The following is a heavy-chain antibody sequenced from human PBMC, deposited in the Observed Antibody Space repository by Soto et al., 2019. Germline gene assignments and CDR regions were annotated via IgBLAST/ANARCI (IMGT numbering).Heavy chain of an antibody. J-gene: IGHJ6*02. V-gene: IGHV3-30-3*01. CDR1: GFTFSSYA. CDR3: ARRYCSGGSCYEQYYYYGMDV. Sequence: QVQLVESGGGVVQPGRSLRLSCTASGFTFSSYAMHWVRQAPGKGLEWVAVISYDGSNKYYADSVKGRFTISRDNYTNTLYLQMKSLRAEDTAVYYCARRYCSGGSCYEQYYYYGMDVWGQGTTVTVSS. CDR2: ISYDGSNK. D-gene: IGHD2-15*01.